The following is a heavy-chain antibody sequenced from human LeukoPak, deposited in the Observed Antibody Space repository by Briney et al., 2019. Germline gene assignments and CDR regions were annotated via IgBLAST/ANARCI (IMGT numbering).Heavy chain of an antibody. CDR3: ARGDGSGVAATYDY. J-gene: IGHJ4*02. Sequence: SVKVSCKASGGTFSSYAISWVRQAPGQGLEWMGGIIPIFGTANYAQKFQSRVTITTDESTSTAYMELSSLRSEDTAVYYCARGDGSGVAATYDYWGQGTLVTVSS. D-gene: IGHD2-15*01. V-gene: IGHV1-69*05. CDR2: IIPIFGTA. CDR1: GGTFSSYA.